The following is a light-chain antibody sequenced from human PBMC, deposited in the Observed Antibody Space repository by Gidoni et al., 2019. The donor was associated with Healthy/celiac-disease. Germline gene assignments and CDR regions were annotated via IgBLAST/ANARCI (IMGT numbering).Light chain of an antibody. V-gene: IGKV3-15*01. J-gene: IGKJ5*01. CDR1: QSVSTK. CDR2: GAS. Sequence: ETVMTQSPATLSVSPGEGVTLSCRTSQSVSTKLAWYQQKPGQPPRLLIYGASTRVTNITAGFRGSGSGTEFTLTISSLQSEDFAVYYCQQYYDWPITFGQXTRLDIK. CDR3: QQYYDWPIT.